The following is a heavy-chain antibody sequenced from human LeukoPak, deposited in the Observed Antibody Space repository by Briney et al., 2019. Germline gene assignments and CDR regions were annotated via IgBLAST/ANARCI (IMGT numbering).Heavy chain of an antibody. CDR2: FDPEDGET. D-gene: IGHD4-23*01. J-gene: IGHJ4*02. CDR3: ARENRSYGGKQRPYYFDY. Sequence: AASVKVSCKVSGYTLTELSMHWVRQAPGKGLEWMGGFDPEDGETIYAQKFQGRVTMTEDTSTDTAYMELSSLRSEDTAVYYCARENRSYGGKQRPYYFDYWGQGTLVTVSS. CDR1: GYTLTELS. V-gene: IGHV1-24*01.